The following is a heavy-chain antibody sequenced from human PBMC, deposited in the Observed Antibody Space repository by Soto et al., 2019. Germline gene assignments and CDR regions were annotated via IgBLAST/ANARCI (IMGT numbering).Heavy chain of an antibody. V-gene: IGHV5-51*01. J-gene: IGHJ6*02. CDR2: IYPTDSDI. CDR1: GYSFASYW. Sequence: PGESLKISCRGSGYSFASYWIAWVRQMPGKGLEWMGIIYPTDSDIRYSPSFQGQVTISADKSISTAYLQWSSLKASDTAMYYCARPIATVGDYNYYGMDVWGQATPVTV. CDR3: ARPIATVGDYNYYGMDV. D-gene: IGHD6-13*01.